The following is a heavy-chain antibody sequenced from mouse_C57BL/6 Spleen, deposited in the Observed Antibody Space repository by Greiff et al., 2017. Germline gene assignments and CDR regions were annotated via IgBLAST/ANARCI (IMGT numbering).Heavy chain of an antibody. CDR2: INPYNGGT. J-gene: IGHJ4*01. D-gene: IGHD1-1*02. CDR3: ARQGGRYYAMDY. CDR1: GYTFTDYY. Sequence: EVQLQQSGPVLVKPGASVKMSCKASGYTFTDYYMNWVKQSHGKSLEWIGVINPYNGGTSYNQKFKGKATLTVDKSSSTAYMELNSLTSEDSAVYYCARQGGRYYAMDYWGQGTSVTVSS. V-gene: IGHV1-19*01.